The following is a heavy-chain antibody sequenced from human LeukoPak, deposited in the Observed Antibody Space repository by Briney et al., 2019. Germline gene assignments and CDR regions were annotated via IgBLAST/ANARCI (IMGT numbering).Heavy chain of an antibody. J-gene: IGHJ4*02. CDR3: AKDQRQWELLVQQLDY. CDR1: GFTFSSYA. V-gene: IGHV3-23*01. Sequence: PGGSLRLSCAASGFTFSSYAMSWVRQAPGKGLEWVSAISGSGGSTYYADSVKGRFTISRDNSKNTLYLQMNSLRAEDTAVYYCAKDQRQWELLVQQLDYWGQGTLVTVSS. CDR2: ISGSGGST. D-gene: IGHD1-26*01.